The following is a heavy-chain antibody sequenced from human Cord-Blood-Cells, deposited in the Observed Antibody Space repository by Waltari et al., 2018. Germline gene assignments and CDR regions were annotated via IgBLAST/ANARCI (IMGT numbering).Heavy chain of an antibody. CDR1: GFTFSSYA. D-gene: IGHD6-6*01. CDR2: ISGSGGST. J-gene: IGHJ3*02. V-gene: IGHV3-23*01. CDR3: AKDLGILGSSSYEDAFDI. Sequence: EVQLLESGGGLVQPGGSLRLSCAASGFTFSSYAMSWVRQAPGKGLEWVSAISGSGGSTYYAYSVKRRFTISIDNSKNTLYLQMNSVRAEDTAVYYCAKDLGILGSSSYEDAFDIWVQGTMVTVSS.